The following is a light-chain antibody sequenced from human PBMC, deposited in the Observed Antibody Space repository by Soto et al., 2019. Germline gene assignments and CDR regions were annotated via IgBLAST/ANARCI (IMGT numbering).Light chain of an antibody. Sequence: IVLTHSPGTLTLSPGERATLSCRASQSVSSSFLAWYQQKPGQAPRLLIYGASSRATGIPDRFSGSGSGTDFTLTISRLEPEDFAVYYCQQYGTSYTFGQGTKVDIK. J-gene: IGKJ2*01. CDR3: QQYGTSYT. CDR2: GAS. CDR1: QSVSSSF. V-gene: IGKV3-20*01.